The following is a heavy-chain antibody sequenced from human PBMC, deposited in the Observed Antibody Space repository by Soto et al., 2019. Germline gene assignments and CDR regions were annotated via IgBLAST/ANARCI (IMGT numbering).Heavy chain of an antibody. J-gene: IGHJ4*02. CDR2: ISSSSSNK. Sequence: PGGSLRLSCAASGFTFSSYSMNWVRQAPGKGLEWVSSISSSSSNKYYADSVKGRFTISRDNSKNTLYLQMNSLRAEDTAVYYCAREREDYDSSGYYYVIDYWGQGTLVTVSS. CDR1: GFTFSSYS. D-gene: IGHD3-22*01. V-gene: IGHV3-21*01. CDR3: AREREDYDSSGYYYVIDY.